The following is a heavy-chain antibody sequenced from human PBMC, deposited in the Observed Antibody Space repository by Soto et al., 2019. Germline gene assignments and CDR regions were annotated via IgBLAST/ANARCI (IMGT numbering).Heavy chain of an antibody. J-gene: IGHJ6*02. Sequence: PGESLKISCKGSGYSCTSYWIGWVRQIPGKGLEWMGIIYPGDSDTRYSPSFQGQVTISADKSISTAYLQWSSLKASDTAMYYCARRGCSSTSCPRTYYYGMDVWGQGTTVTVSS. CDR2: IYPGDSDT. CDR3: ARRGCSSTSCPRTYYYGMDV. V-gene: IGHV5-51*01. D-gene: IGHD2-2*01. CDR1: GYSCTSYW.